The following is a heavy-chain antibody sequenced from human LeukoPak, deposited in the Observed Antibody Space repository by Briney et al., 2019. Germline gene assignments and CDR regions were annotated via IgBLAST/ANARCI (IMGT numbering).Heavy chain of an antibody. CDR1: GYTFTSYY. CDR2: INPSGGST. V-gene: IGHV1-46*01. D-gene: IGHD6-19*01. J-gene: IGHJ3*02. CDR3: ARVRSGWLVTYDAFDI. Sequence: GASVKVSCKASGYTFTSYYMHWVRQAPGQGLEWMGIINPSGGSTSYAQKFQGRVTMTRDTSTSTVYMELSSLRSEDTAVYYCARVRSGWLVTYDAFDIWGQGTMVTVSS.